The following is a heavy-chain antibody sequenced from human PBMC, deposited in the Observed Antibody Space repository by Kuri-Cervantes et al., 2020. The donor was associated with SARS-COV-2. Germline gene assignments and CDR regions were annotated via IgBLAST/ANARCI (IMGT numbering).Heavy chain of an antibody. CDR1: GFTFSSYG. CDR3: ANDQSARYYDSSGLFDY. CDR2: IWYDGSNK. V-gene: IGHV3-33*03. J-gene: IGHJ4*02. D-gene: IGHD3-22*01. Sequence: GGSLRLSCAASGFTFSSYGMHWVRQAPGKGLELVSVIWYDGSNKYYADSVKGRFTISRDNSKNTLYLQMNSLRAEDTAVYYCANDQSARYYDSSGLFDYWGQGTLVTVSS.